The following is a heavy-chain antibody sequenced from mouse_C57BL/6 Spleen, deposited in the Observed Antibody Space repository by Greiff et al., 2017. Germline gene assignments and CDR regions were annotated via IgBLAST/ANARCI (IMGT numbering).Heavy chain of an antibody. CDR2: ISSGSSTI. V-gene: IGHV5-17*01. J-gene: IGHJ1*03. CDR1: GFTFSDYG. Sequence: EVQVVESGGGLVKPGGSLKLSCAASGFTFSDYGMSWVRQAPEKGLEWVAYISSGSSTIYYADTVKGRFTISRDNAKNTLFLQITSLRSEDTAMYYCAKDCDRYFDVWGKGTTLTVSS. CDR3: AKDCDRYFDV.